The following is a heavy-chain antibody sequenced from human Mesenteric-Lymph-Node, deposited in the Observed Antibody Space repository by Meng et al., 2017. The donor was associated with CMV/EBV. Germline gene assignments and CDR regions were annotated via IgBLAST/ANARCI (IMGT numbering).Heavy chain of an antibody. CDR3: ANLFGDQLLDY. D-gene: IGHD3-10*01. J-gene: IGHJ4*02. CDR2: INTDGTYT. Sequence: GESLKISCAVSGLTFNNYWMHWVRQVPGKGLVWVSRINTDGTYTNYADSVKGRFTISRDNSKNTLYLQMNSLRAEDTAVYYCANLFGDQLLDYWGQGTLVTVSS. CDR1: GLTFNNYW. V-gene: IGHV3-74*01.